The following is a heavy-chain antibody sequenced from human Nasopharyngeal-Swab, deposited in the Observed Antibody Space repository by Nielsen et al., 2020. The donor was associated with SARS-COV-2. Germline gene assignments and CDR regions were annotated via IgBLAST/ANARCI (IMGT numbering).Heavy chain of an antibody. J-gene: IGHJ6*02. CDR1: GYTFTSYD. CDR3: AREGQQLVLAYYGMDV. CDR2: MNPNSGNT. Sequence: ASVKVSCKASGYTFTSYDINWVRQATGQGLEWMGWMNPNSGNTGYAQKFQGRVTMTRNTSISTAYMELSSLRSEDTAVYYCAREGQQLVLAYYGMDVWGQGTTVTVSS. V-gene: IGHV1-8*02. D-gene: IGHD6-13*01.